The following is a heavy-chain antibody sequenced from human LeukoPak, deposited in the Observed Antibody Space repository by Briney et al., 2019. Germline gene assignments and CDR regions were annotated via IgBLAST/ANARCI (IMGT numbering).Heavy chain of an antibody. J-gene: IGHJ4*02. CDR2: MNPNSGNT. CDR3: ARERNNWIAAAGDFDY. V-gene: IGHV1-8*01. D-gene: IGHD6-13*01. Sequence: ASVKVSCKASGYTFTSYDINWVRQATGQGLEWMGWMNPNSGNTGYAQKFQGRVTTTRNTSISTAYTELSSVTAADTAVYYCARERNNWIAAAGDFDYWGQGTLVTVSS. CDR1: GYTFTSYD.